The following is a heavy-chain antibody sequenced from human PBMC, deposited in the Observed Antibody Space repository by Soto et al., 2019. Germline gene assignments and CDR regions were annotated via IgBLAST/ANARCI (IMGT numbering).Heavy chain of an antibody. J-gene: IGHJ3*01. CDR1: GGSINSYY. Sequence: QVQLQESGPRLVKPSETLSVTCNVSGGSINSYYWSWIRQSPGKGLEWIGYVYYTGDTNYNPSLKSRVTISVGPSKSQFSLKLNSVTAADTAVYFCARLGASRTLVWGQGTMVTVSS. V-gene: IGHV4-59*01. CDR2: VYYTGDT. D-gene: IGHD7-27*01. CDR3: ARLGASRTLV.